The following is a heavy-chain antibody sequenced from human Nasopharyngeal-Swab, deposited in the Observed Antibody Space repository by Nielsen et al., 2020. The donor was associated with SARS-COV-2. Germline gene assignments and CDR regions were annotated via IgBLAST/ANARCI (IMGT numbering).Heavy chain of an antibody. J-gene: IGHJ3*01. D-gene: IGHD3-16*01. V-gene: IGHV3-30*18. CDR3: AKAFGEDQLAEDAFDA. Sequence: GGSLRLSCAASGFTFSDYGMHWVCQAPGKGLEWVAVISYDGNIKSYADSVRGRFLIPRDNSHNTLYLQMSRLRTEDRAVYYCAKAFGEDQLAEDAFDAWGQGTMVTVSS. CDR2: ISYDGNIK. CDR1: GFTFSDYG.